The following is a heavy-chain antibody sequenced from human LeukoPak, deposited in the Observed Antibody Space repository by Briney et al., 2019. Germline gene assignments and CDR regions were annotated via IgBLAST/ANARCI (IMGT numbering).Heavy chain of an antibody. CDR1: GFTFSSYA. CDR2: ISGSGGST. CDR3: AKDRTYGGSYYGDFQH. V-gene: IGHV3-23*01. Sequence: GGSLRFSCAASGFTFSSYAMSWVRQAPGKGLEWVSAISGSGGSTYYADSVKGRFTISRDNSKNTLYLQMNSLRAEDTAVYYCAKDRTYGGSYYGDFQHWGQGTLVTVSS. D-gene: IGHD1-26*01. J-gene: IGHJ1*01.